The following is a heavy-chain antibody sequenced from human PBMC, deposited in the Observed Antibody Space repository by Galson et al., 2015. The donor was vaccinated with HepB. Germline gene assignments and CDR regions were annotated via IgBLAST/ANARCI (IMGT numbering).Heavy chain of an antibody. CDR3: ATNLYDFWSGYYTGDY. J-gene: IGHJ4*02. Sequence: PLRLSCAASGFTFSSYAMSWVRQAPGKGLEWVSAISGSGGSTYYADSVKGLFTISRDNSKNTLYLQMNSLRAEDTAVYYCATNLYDFWSGYYTGDYWGPGTLVTVSS. V-gene: IGHV3-23*01. D-gene: IGHD3-3*01. CDR1: GFTFSSYA. CDR2: ISGSGGST.